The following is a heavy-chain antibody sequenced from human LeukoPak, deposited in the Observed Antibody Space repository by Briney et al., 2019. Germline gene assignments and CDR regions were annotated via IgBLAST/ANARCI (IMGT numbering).Heavy chain of an antibody. D-gene: IGHD2-15*01. J-gene: IGHJ5*02. CDR1: GFTFSNAW. CDR2: ISYDGSNK. Sequence: GGSLRLSCAASGFTFSNAWMSWVRQAPGKGLEWVAVISYDGSNKYYADSVKGRFTISRDNSKNTLYLQMNSLRAEDTAVYYCAKDFHLGYCSGGSCSPFDPWGQGTLVTVSS. V-gene: IGHV3-30*18. CDR3: AKDFHLGYCSGGSCSPFDP.